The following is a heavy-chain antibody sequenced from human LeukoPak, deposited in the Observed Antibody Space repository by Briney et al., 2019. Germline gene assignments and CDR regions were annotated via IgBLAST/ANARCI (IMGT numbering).Heavy chain of an antibody. V-gene: IGHV4-59*08. CDR2: IYYRGST. J-gene: IGHJ4*02. Sequence: SETLSLTCAVSGGPLTSYYWTWIRQPPGKGLEWIGFIYYRGSTNYNPSLESRVTISIDTSKNQFSLKLSSVTAADTAVYYCARRETYGDFDYWGQGTLVTVSS. CDR3: ARRETYGDFDY. D-gene: IGHD4-17*01. CDR1: GGPLTSYY.